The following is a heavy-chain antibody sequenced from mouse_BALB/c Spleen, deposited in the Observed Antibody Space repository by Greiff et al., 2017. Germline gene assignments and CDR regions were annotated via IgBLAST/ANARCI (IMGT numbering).Heavy chain of an antibody. CDR1: GYAFSSYW. Sequence: GQLQQSGAELVRPGPSVKISCKASGYAFSSYWMNWVKQRPGQGLEWIGQIYRGDGDTNYNGKFKGKATLTADKSSSTAYMQLSSLTSEDSAVYFCARLCITPVAYYFDYWGQGTTLTVSS. D-gene: IGHD1-1*01. V-gene: IGHV1-80*01. CDR2: IYRGDGDT. J-gene: IGHJ2*01. CDR3: ARLCITPVAYYFDY.